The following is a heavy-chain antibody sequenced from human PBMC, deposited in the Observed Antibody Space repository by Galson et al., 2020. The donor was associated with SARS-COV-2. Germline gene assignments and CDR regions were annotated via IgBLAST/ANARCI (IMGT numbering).Heavy chain of an antibody. J-gene: IGHJ5*02. CDR2: IYYNGDT. Sequence: SETLSLTCTVSNGSISSSHFYWGWIRQPPGKGLEWIGTIYYNGDTYYNPSLKSRVTISVDTSKNQFSLSLSSVTAADTAVYYCARHKCSNGICWRKMLSWFDPWGQGTLVTVSS. V-gene: IGHV4-39*01. D-gene: IGHD2-8*01. CDR3: ARHKCSNGICWRKMLSWFDP. CDR1: NGSISSSHFY.